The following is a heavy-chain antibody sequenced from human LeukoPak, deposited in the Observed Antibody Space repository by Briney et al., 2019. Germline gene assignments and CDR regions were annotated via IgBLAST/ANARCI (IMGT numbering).Heavy chain of an antibody. V-gene: IGHV4-59*08. D-gene: IGHD6-13*01. CDR3: ARHVESSWGGFDY. J-gene: IGHJ4*02. Sequence: SETLSLTCAVYGGSFSSYYWSWIRQPPGKGLEWIGYIYYSGSTNYNPSLKSRVTISVDTSKNQFSLKLSSVTAADTAVYYCARHVESSWGGFDYWGQGTLVTVSS. CDR2: IYYSGST. CDR1: GGSFSSYY.